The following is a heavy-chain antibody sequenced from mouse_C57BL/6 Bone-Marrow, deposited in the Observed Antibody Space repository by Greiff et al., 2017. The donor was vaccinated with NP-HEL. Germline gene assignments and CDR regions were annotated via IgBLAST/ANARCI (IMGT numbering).Heavy chain of an antibody. CDR3: ARDGDGSSPYWYFDV. CDR2: IYPGDGDT. J-gene: IGHJ1*03. CDR1: GYAFSSSW. Sequence: QVQLKESGPELVKPGASVKISCKASGYAFSSSWMNWVKQRPGKGLEWIGRIYPGDGDTNYNGKFKGKATLTADKSSSTAYMQLSSLTSEDSAVYFCARDGDGSSPYWYFDVWGTGTTVTVSS. V-gene: IGHV1-82*01. D-gene: IGHD1-1*01.